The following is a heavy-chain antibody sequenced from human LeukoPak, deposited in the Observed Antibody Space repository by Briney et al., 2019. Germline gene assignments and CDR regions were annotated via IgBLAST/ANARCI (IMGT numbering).Heavy chain of an antibody. CDR3: ARDTYYYDSSGRGYYYYYMDV. CDR1: GFTFSSYG. CDR2: INSDGSST. J-gene: IGHJ6*03. Sequence: GGSLRLSCAASGFTFSSYGMHWVRQAPGKGLVWVSRINSDGSSTSYADSVKGRFTISRDNAKNTLYLQMNSLRAEDTAVYYCARDTYYYDSSGRGYYYYYMDVWGKGTTVTVSS. V-gene: IGHV3-74*01. D-gene: IGHD3-22*01.